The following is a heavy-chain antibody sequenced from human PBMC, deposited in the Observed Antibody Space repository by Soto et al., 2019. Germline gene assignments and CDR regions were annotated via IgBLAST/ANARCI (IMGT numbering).Heavy chain of an antibody. J-gene: IGHJ3*01. V-gene: IGHV3-48*03. CDR1: GFSFSSYE. CDR2: IGGNGASK. CDR3: ARDGGGDVGHCLFPDGFDL. Sequence: GGSLRLSCAPSGFSFSSYEMNGVGQAPGKGLEWITYIGGNGASKCAADSVKGRLIISRDNAQNSPYLQMNSLRVEDTAVSYCARDGGGDVGHCLFPDGFDLWGQGTMVTVSS. D-gene: IGHD2-21*02.